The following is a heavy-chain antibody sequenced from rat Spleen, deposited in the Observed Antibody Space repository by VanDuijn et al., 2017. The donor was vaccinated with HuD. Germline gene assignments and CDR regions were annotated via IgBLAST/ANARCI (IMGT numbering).Heavy chain of an antibody. CDR3: TTYSDYATSPFAS. Sequence: EVQLVESGGGLVQPGRSLRLSCVASGFTFNYYWMTWIRQAPGGGLDWVASITNTGGSTYYPDSVKGRFTISRDNAKSTLYLQMNSLRSEDTATYYCTTYSDYATSPFASWGRGALVTVSS. J-gene: IGHJ3*01. V-gene: IGHV5-31*01. CDR1: GFTFNYYW. D-gene: IGHD1-6*01. CDR2: ITNTGGST.